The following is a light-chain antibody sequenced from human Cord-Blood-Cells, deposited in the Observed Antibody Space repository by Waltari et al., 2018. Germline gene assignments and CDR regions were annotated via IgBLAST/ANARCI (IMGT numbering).Light chain of an antibody. CDR1: QDISNY. V-gene: IGKV1-33*01. J-gene: IGKJ2*03. CDR2: DAA. Sequence: DIQMTQSPSSLSASEGNRATITCQASQDISNYLNWYQQKPGKAPKLLIYDAANLETGVPSRFSGSGSGTDFTFTISSLQPEDIATYYCQQYDNLPPYSFGQGTKLEIK. CDR3: QQYDNLPPYS.